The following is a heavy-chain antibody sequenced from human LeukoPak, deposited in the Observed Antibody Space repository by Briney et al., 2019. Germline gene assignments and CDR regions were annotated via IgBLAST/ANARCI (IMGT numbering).Heavy chain of an antibody. CDR1: GGSFSGYY. Sequence: SETLSLTCAVYGGSFSGYYWSWICQPPGKGLEWIGEINHSGSTNYNPSLKSRVTISVDTSKNQFSLKLSSVTAADTAVYYCARDSSGSYFDYWGQGTLVTVSS. J-gene: IGHJ4*02. CDR2: INHSGST. D-gene: IGHD3-22*01. V-gene: IGHV4-34*01. CDR3: ARDSSGSYFDY.